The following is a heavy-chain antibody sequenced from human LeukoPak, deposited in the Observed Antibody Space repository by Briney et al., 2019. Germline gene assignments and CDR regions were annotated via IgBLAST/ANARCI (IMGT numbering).Heavy chain of an antibody. CDR3: GIDPNGDYIGAFDF. D-gene: IGHD4-17*01. Sequence: GGSLRLSCVASGIAFRNYAMTWVRQAPGKGLEWVSSITGSGTTTRYADSVKGRFTISRDNSVDTLYLQMNSLGAEDTAVYYCGIDPNGDYIGAFDFWGQGTMVTVSS. J-gene: IGHJ3*01. CDR1: GIAFRNYA. V-gene: IGHV3-23*01. CDR2: ITGSGTTT.